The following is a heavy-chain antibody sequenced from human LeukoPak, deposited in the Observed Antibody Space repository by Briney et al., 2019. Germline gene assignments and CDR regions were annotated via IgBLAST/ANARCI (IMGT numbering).Heavy chain of an antibody. CDR1: GFTFSSYE. CDR2: ISSSGGTI. CDR3: ARYSSSWYFWFDP. V-gene: IGHV3-48*03. J-gene: IGHJ5*02. Sequence: GGSLRLSCAASGFTFSSYEMNWVRQAPGKGLEWVSYISSSGGTIYYADSVKGRFTISRDNAKNSLYLQMNSLRAEDTAVYYCARYSSSWYFWFDPWGQGTLVTVSS. D-gene: IGHD6-13*01.